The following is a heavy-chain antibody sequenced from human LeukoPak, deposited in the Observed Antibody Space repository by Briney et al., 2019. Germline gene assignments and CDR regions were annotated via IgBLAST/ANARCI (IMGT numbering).Heavy chain of an antibody. Sequence: ASVKVSCKASGYTFTSYGISWVRQAPGQGLEWMGWISAYNGNTNYAQKLQGRVTMTTDTSTSTAYMELRSLRSDDTAVYYCARGRWEPNYYYYYMDVWGKGTTVTVSS. CDR2: ISAYNGNT. J-gene: IGHJ6*03. D-gene: IGHD1-26*01. CDR1: GYTFTSYG. V-gene: IGHV1-18*01. CDR3: ARGRWEPNYYYYYMDV.